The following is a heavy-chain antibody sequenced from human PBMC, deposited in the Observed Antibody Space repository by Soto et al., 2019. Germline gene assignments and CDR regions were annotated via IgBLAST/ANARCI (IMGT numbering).Heavy chain of an antibody. Sequence: QVQLVQSGAEVKKSGASVKISCKASGYSFTGYYIHWVRQAPGQGFEWMGEISPNSGGTKYAQKFQGRVTMTRDTSIPTVYMDLSNLSPDDTAVYYCGKGRSGDVGVFYWGQGTLVTVYS. V-gene: IGHV1-2*02. CDR3: GKGRSGDVGVFY. CDR2: ISPNSGGT. D-gene: IGHD1-26*01. J-gene: IGHJ4*02. CDR1: GYSFTGYY.